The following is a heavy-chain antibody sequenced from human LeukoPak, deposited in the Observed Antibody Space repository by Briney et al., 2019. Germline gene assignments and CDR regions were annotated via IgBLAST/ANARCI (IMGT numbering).Heavy chain of an antibody. CDR1: GGSTSSYY. J-gene: IGHJ5*02. D-gene: IGHD3-10*01. V-gene: IGHV4-59*08. CDR3: ARKGYYGPFDP. CDR2: IYYSGST. Sequence: SETLSLTCTVSGGSTSSYYWSWIRQPPGKGLEWIGYIYYSGSTNYNPSLKSRVTISVDTSKNQFSLKLSSVTAADTAVYYCARKGYYGPFDPWGQGTLVTVSS.